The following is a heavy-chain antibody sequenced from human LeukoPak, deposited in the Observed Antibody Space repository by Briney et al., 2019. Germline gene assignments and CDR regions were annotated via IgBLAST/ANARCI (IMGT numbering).Heavy chain of an antibody. CDR3: ARDISSGWYYYGMDV. CDR2: IYSGGST. D-gene: IGHD6-19*01. V-gene: IGHV3-53*01. J-gene: IGHJ6*02. CDR1: GFTVSSNY. Sequence: PGGSLRLSCAASGFTVSSNYMSWVRQAPGKGLEWVSVIYSGGSTYYADSVKGRFTISRDNSKNTLYLQTNSLRAEDTAVYYCARDISSGWYYYGMDVWGQGTTVTVSS.